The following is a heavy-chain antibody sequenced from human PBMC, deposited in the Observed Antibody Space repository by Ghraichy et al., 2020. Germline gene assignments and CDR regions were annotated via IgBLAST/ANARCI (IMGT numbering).Heavy chain of an antibody. J-gene: IGHJ3*02. CDR1: GFTFSSYW. CDR2: IKQDGSEK. Sequence: GGSLRLSCAASGFTFSSYWMSWVRQAPGKGLEWVANIKQDGSEKYYVDSVKGRFTISRDNAKNSLYLQMNSLRAEDTAVYYCARDQSRDGYNYWVDAFDIWGQGTMVTVSS. V-gene: IGHV3-7*01. CDR3: ARDQSRDGYNYWVDAFDI. D-gene: IGHD5-24*01.